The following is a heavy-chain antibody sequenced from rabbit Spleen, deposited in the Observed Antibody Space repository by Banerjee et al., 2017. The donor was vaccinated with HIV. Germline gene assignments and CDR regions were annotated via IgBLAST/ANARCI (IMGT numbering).Heavy chain of an antibody. Sequence: EQLVESGGGLVQPEGSLKLSCTASGFSFSDKAVMSWVRQAPGKGLEWIGDIYPVFGITNYANWVNGRFSISRENAQNTVFLQMTSLTDADTATYFCARDTGTSFSSYGMDLWGPGTLVTVS. D-gene: IGHD8-1*01. V-gene: IGHV1S47*01. CDR1: GFSFSDKA. J-gene: IGHJ6*01. CDR2: IYPVFGIT. CDR3: ARDTGTSFSSYGMDL.